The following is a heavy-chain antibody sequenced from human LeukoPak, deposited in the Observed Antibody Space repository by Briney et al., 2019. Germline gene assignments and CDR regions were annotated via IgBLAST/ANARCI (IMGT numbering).Heavy chain of an antibody. CDR2: INHSGSI. J-gene: IGHJ4*02. Sequence: PSETLSLTCAVYGGSFSGYYWRWIRQPPGKGLEWIGEINHSGSINYNPSLKSRVTISVDTSKNQFSLKLSSVTAADTAVYYCARGLYCSGGSCSAYFDYWGQGTLVTVSS. D-gene: IGHD2-15*01. CDR1: GGSFSGYY. CDR3: ARGLYCSGGSCSAYFDY. V-gene: IGHV4-34*01.